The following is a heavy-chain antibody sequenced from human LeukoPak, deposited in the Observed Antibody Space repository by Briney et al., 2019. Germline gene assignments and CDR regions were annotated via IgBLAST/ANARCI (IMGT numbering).Heavy chain of an antibody. CDR3: ATCSGGSCYSPAFGY. CDR2: ISGSGDST. CDR1: GFTFSSYA. D-gene: IGHD2-15*01. Sequence: GGSLRLSCAASGFTFSSYAMSWVRQAPGKGLEWVSAISGSGDSTYYADSVKGRFTISRDNSKNTLYLQMNSLRAEDTAVYYCATCSGGSCYSPAFGYWGQGTLVTVSS. V-gene: IGHV3-23*01. J-gene: IGHJ4*02.